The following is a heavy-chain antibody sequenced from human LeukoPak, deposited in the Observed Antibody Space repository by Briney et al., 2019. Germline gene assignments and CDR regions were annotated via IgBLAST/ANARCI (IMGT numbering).Heavy chain of an antibody. V-gene: IGHV3-53*01. J-gene: IGHJ4*01. D-gene: IGHD3-22*01. CDR2: LFSGGST. CDR3: ARDVELVYYDSTAYDY. CDR1: GFTVSSNY. Sequence: GGSLRLSCAASGFTVSSNYMSWVRQAPGKGLEWVSVLFSGGSTYYTDSVKGRFTISRDNARNTLYLQMNSLRAEDTAVYYCARDVELVYYDSTAYDYWGQGTLVTVSS.